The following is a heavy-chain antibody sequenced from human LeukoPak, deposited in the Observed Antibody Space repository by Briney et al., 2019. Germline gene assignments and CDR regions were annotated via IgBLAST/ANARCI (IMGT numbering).Heavy chain of an antibody. CDR2: INHSGST. Sequence: PSETLSLTCAVYGGSFSGYYWSWIRQPPGKGLERIGEINHSGSTNYNPSLKSRVTISVDTSKNQFSLKLSSVTAADTAVYYCARAALSHGITMIVVVITHFDYWGQGTLVTVSS. D-gene: IGHD3-22*01. V-gene: IGHV4-34*01. CDR3: ARAALSHGITMIVVVITHFDY. CDR1: GGSFSGYY. J-gene: IGHJ4*02.